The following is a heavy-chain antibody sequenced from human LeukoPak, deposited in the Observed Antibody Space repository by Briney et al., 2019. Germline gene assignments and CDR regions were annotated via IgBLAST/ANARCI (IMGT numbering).Heavy chain of an antibody. CDR3: AREGPTSGSYDWFDP. J-gene: IGHJ5*02. D-gene: IGHD1-26*01. Sequence: GRSLRLSCAASGFTFSSYAMHSVRQAPGKGLEWVAVISYDGSNKYYADSVKGRFTISRDNSKNALYLQMNSLRAEDTAVYYCAREGPTSGSYDWFDPWGQGTLVTVSS. CDR2: ISYDGSNK. CDR1: GFTFSSYA. V-gene: IGHV3-30-3*01.